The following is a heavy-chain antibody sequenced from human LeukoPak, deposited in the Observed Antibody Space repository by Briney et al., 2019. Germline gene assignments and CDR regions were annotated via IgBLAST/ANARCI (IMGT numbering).Heavy chain of an antibody. CDR2: IYPSDSDT. J-gene: IGHJ4*02. D-gene: IGHD6-19*01. Sequence: LGESLKISCKSSGYSFTSYWIGWLRQMPGRGLEWMGIIYPSDSDTRYSPSFQGQVTISADKSISTAYLQWSSLKASDTAMYYCARHLGIAVAGTVAPDYWGQGTLVTVSS. V-gene: IGHV5-51*01. CDR1: GYSFTSYW. CDR3: ARHLGIAVAGTVAPDY.